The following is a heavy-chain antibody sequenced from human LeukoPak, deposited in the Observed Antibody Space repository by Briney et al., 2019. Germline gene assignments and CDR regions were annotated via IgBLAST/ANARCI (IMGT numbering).Heavy chain of an antibody. J-gene: IGHJ4*02. CDR2: ISGHNGHT. CDR3: ARDGYSSSWPYYFDY. Sequence: ASVKVSCKASGYTFTTYGICWVRQAPGQGLEWMGWISGHNGHTNYAQKVQGRVTMATDTSTSTAYMELRSLRSDDTAVHYCARDGYSSSWPYYFDYGDQGTLVTVSS. CDR1: GYTFTTYG. V-gene: IGHV1-18*01. D-gene: IGHD6-13*01.